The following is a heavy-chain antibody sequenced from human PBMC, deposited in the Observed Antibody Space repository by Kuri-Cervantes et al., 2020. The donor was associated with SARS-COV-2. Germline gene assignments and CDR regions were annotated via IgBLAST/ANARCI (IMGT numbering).Heavy chain of an antibody. CDR1: GFTFSAYT. CDR2: IRYDGSNK. CDR3: ATPGWGGTGAF. D-gene: IGHD1-26*01. V-gene: IGHV3-30*02. J-gene: IGHJ4*02. Sequence: GESLKISCVASGFTFSAYTLNWVRQAPGKGLEWVAFIRYDGSNKYYADSVKGRFTISRDNSKNTLYVELNSLRADDTAVYYCATPGWGGTGAFWGQGTLVTVSS.